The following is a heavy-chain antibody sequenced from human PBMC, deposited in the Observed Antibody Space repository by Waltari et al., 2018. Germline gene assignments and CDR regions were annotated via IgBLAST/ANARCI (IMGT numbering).Heavy chain of an antibody. Sequence: LSCAASGFTFSSYAMHWVRQAPGKGLEWVAVISYDGSNKYYADSVKGRFTISRDNSKNTLYLQMNSLRAEDTAVYYCARESSSWFLFDYWGQGTLVTVSS. D-gene: IGHD6-13*01. CDR2: ISYDGSNK. V-gene: IGHV3-30-3*01. J-gene: IGHJ4*02. CDR3: ARESSSWFLFDY. CDR1: GFTFSSYA.